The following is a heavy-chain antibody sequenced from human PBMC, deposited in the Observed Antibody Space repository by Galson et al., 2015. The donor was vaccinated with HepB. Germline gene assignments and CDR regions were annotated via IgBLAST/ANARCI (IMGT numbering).Heavy chain of an antibody. V-gene: IGHV4-4*07. CDR1: GGSISSYY. D-gene: IGHD1-26*01. CDR3: ARVLRADGPGDAFDI. J-gene: IGHJ3*02. Sequence: SETLSLTCTVSGGSISSYYWSWIRQPAGKGLEWIGRIYTSGSTNYTPSLKSRVTMSVDTSKNQFSLKLSSVTAADTAVYYCARVLRADGPGDAFDIWGQGTMVTVSS. CDR2: IYTSGST.